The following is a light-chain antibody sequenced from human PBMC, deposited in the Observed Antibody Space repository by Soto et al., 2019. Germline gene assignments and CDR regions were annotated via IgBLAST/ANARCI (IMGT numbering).Light chain of an antibody. CDR3: QQLNSYPPT. Sequence: IQLTQSPSSLSASVGYRVTITCRASQGISSDLAWSQQKPGKAPKLLIYAASTLQSGVPSRFSGSGSGTEFTLAISSLQPEDFATYYCQQLNSYPPTCRGGTKVEIK. CDR1: QGISSD. V-gene: IGKV1-9*01. J-gene: IGKJ4*02. CDR2: AAS.